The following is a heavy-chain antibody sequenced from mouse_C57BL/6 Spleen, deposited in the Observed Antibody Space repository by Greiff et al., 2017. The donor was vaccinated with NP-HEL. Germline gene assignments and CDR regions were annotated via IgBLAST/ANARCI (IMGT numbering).Heavy chain of an antibody. CDR1: GYSITSGYY. CDR3: AREPLANWDDYYAMDY. CDR2: ISYDGSN. V-gene: IGHV3-6*01. D-gene: IGHD4-1*01. Sequence: VQLKESGPGLVKPSQSLSLTCSVTGYSITSGYYWNWIRQFPGNKLEWMGYISYDGSNNYNPSLKNRISITRDTSKNQFFLKLNSVTTEDTATYYCAREPLANWDDYYAMDYWGQGTSVTVSS. J-gene: IGHJ4*01.